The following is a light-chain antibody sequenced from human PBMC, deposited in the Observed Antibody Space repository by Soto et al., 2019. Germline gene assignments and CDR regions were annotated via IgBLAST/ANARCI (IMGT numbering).Light chain of an antibody. CDR1: QSISSY. V-gene: IGKV1-39*01. CDR3: QQYDTYST. CDR2: AAS. J-gene: IGKJ1*01. Sequence: DIQMTQSPSSLSASVGDRVTITCRASQSISSYLNWYQQKPGKAPKLLIYAASTLQSGVPSRFRGSGSGTEFTLTISSLQADDFATYYCQQYDTYSTFGQGTKVDIK.